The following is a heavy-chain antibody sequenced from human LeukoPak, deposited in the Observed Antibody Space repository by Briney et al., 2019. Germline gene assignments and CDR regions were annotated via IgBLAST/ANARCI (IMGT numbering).Heavy chain of an antibody. Sequence: SVKVSCKASGGTFSSYAISWVRQAPGQGIEWMGGIIPIFGTANYTQKFQGRVTITTDESTSTAYMELRSLRSEDTAVYYCARDSALRYSAIGKYYYMDVWGKGTTVTVSS. CDR2: IIPIFGTA. CDR1: GGTFSSYA. CDR3: ARDSALRYSAIGKYYYMDV. J-gene: IGHJ6*03. D-gene: IGHD3-9*01. V-gene: IGHV1-69*05.